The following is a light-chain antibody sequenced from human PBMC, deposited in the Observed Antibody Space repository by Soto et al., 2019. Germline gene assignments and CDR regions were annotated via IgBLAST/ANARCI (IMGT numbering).Light chain of an antibody. V-gene: IGKV3-15*01. CDR2: GAF. CDR3: QQYNDWPLT. Sequence: EIVMTQSPVTLSVSPGERATLSCRASQSVSSNLAWYQRKPGQAPSLLIYGAFTRATGIPARFSGTGSGTEFTLTISSLQSEDFALYYCQQYNDWPLTFGQGTKVDSK. CDR1: QSVSSN. J-gene: IGKJ1*01.